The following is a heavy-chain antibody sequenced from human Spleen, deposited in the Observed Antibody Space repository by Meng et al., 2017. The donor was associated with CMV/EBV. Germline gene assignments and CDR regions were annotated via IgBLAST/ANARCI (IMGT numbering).Heavy chain of an antibody. D-gene: IGHD3-10*01. CDR1: GFTVTAYF. J-gene: IGHJ5*02. CDR3: SSGQGITMAPCRLHP. Sequence: SGFTVTAYFMHWVRQAPGQGLEWMGWINVDSGGTRYAQNFEGRVTMTRDTSVNAVYMELSRLRSDDTAVYYCSSGQGITMAPCRLHPWGQGTLVTVSS. V-gene: IGHV1-2*02. CDR2: INVDSGGT.